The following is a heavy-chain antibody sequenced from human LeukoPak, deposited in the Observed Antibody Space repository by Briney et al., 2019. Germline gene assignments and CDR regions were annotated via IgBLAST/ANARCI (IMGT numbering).Heavy chain of an antibody. D-gene: IGHD1-26*01. V-gene: IGHV4-39*07. Sequence: PSETLSLTCTVSGGSISSSSYYWGWIRQPPGKGLEWIGSIYHSGSTYYNPSLKSRVTISVDTSKNQFSLKLSSVTAADTAVYYCARAGSYCDYWGQGTLVTVSS. CDR1: GGSISSSSYY. J-gene: IGHJ4*02. CDR3: ARAGSYCDY. CDR2: IYHSGST.